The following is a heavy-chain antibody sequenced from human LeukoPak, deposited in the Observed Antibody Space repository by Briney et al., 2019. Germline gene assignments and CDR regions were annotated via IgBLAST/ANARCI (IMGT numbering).Heavy chain of an antibody. V-gene: IGHV4-61*01. Sequence: PSETLSLTCTVSGGXVSSGSYYWSWIRQPPGKGLELIGYMYYSGSTNYNPSLKSRVTISVDTSKNQFSLKLSSVTAADTAVYYCARVRDSSGWYGGDYWGQGTLVTVAS. CDR2: MYYSGST. D-gene: IGHD6-19*01. J-gene: IGHJ4*02. CDR3: ARVRDSSGWYGGDY. CDR1: GGXVSSGSYY.